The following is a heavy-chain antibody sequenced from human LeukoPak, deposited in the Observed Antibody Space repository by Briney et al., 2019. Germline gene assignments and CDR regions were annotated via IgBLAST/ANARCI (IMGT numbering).Heavy chain of an antibody. V-gene: IGHV3-23*01. CDR3: AKEVAAVGVGAFDI. Sequence: GGSLRLSCAASGFTFNNYAMSWVRQAPGKGLEWVSAIRDSGATTFYADSVKGRSTISRDNSKNTLYLQMNSLRAEDTAVYYCAKEVAAVGVGAFDIWGQGTMVTASS. J-gene: IGHJ3*02. D-gene: IGHD6-13*01. CDR1: GFTFNNYA. CDR2: IRDSGATT.